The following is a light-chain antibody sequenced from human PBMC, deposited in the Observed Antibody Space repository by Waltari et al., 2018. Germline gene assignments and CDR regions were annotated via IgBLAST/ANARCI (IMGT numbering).Light chain of an antibody. CDR1: QDIRDY. J-gene: IGKJ5*01. CDR2: EAS. V-gene: IGKV1-33*01. Sequence: DIQMTQSPSSRSTFVGDRVTITCQASQDIRDYLNWYQQKPGKAPELLIYEASTRVTGVPSRFSGSGSGTDFSFTISSLQPEDIATYFCQQYESLPLTFGQGTRLEIK. CDR3: QQYESLPLT.